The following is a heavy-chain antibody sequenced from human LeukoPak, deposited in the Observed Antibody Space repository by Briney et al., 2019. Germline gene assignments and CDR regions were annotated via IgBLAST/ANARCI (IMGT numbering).Heavy chain of an antibody. CDR2: INHSGST. CDR3: ARHWPNYDFWSGPLDY. Sequence: SETLSLTCAVYGGSFSGYYWSWIRQPPGKGLEWIGEINHSGSTNYNPSLKSRVTISVDTSKNQFSLKLSSVTAADTAVYYCARHWPNYDFWSGPLDYWGQGTLVTVSS. V-gene: IGHV4-34*01. CDR1: GGSFSGYY. D-gene: IGHD3-3*01. J-gene: IGHJ4*02.